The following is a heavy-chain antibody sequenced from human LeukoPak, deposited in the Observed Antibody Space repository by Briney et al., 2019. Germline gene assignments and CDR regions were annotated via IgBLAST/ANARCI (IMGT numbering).Heavy chain of an antibody. D-gene: IGHD5-12*01. CDR2: IYFSGST. V-gene: IGHV4-39*01. J-gene: IGHJ4*02. CDR3: ARVDGGYDRDY. CDR1: SGSISSSGYY. Sequence: SESLSLTCTVSSGSISSSGYYWGWIRQPPGKGLEWIGSIYFSGSTYYNPSLKSRVTISVDTSKNQFSLKLSSVTAADTAVYYCARVDGGYDRDYWGQGTLVTVSS.